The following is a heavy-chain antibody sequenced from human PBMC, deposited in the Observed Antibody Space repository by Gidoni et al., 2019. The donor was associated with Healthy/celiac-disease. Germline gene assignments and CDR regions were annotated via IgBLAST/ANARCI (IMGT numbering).Heavy chain of an antibody. V-gene: IGHV3-9*01. D-gene: IGHD3-10*01. CDR2: ISWNSGTM. J-gene: IGHJ4*02. CDR1: GFTFDDYA. CDR3: VKDSYYYGSGSLNFDY. Sequence: EVQLVESGGGLVQPGKSLRLSCAASGFTFDDYAMHWVRQAPGTGLEWVSGISWNSGTMGYADSVKGRFTISRDNAKNSLYLQMNSLRAEDTALYYCVKDSYYYGSGSLNFDYWGQGTLVTVSS.